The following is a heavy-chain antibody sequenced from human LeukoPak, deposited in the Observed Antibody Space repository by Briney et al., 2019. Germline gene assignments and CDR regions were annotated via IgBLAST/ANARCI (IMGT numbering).Heavy chain of an antibody. CDR2: ISGSDGTT. D-gene: IGHD4-11*01. J-gene: IGHJ4*02. V-gene: IGHV3-23*01. Sequence: GGSLRLSCAASGVTFSNYAMTWVRRAPGKGLGWVSTISGSDGTTYYADSVKGRFTISRDNSKNRLYLQMDSLRAEDTAVYYCAKGRRTTPTWGPDYWGQGTLVTVSS. CDR3: AKGRRTTPTWGPDY. CDR1: GVTFSNYA.